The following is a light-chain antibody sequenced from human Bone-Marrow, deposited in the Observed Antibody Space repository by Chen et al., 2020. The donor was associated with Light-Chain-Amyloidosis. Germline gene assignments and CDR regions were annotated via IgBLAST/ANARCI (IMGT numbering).Light chain of an antibody. Sequence: SSELTQDPAVSVALGQTVRITCQGDSLSSYYASWYQQKPGQAPVLVIYGKNNRPSGIPDRFSGSSSGNTASLTITGAQAEDEADYYCDSRDSSDNHLVFGGGTKLTVL. V-gene: IGLV3-19*01. CDR3: DSRDSSDNHLV. CDR2: GKN. J-gene: IGLJ2*01. CDR1: SLSSYY.